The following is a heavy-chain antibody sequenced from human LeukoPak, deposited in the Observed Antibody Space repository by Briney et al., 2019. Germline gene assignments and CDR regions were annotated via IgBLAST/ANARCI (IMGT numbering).Heavy chain of an antibody. V-gene: IGHV1-2*02. Sequence: ASVKVSCKASGYTFTGYYMHWVRQAPGQGLEWMGWINPNSGGTNYAQKFQGRVTMTRDTSISTAYMELSRLRSDDTAVYYCARSQVGIYYYMDVWGKGTTVTVSS. CDR1: GYTFTGYY. D-gene: IGHD3-22*01. CDR3: ARSQVGIYYYMDV. CDR2: INPNSGGT. J-gene: IGHJ6*03.